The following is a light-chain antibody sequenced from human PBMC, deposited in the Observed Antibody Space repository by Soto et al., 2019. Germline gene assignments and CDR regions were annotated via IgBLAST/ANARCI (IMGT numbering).Light chain of an antibody. CDR1: SSDIGGYNY. J-gene: IGLJ1*01. V-gene: IGLV2-14*01. CDR3: CSYSTSNTHNYV. Sequence: QSALTQPASVSGSPGQSITVSCTGTSSDIGGYNYVSWYQHHPGKAPQLIIYGVNLRPSGVSDRFSASKSGDTASLTISGLQAGDEADYYCCSYSTSNTHNYVFGTGTKLTVL. CDR2: GVN.